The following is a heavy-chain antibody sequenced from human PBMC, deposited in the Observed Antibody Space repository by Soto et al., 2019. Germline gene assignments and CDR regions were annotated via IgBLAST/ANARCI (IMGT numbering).Heavy chain of an antibody. V-gene: IGHV4-34*01. CDR3: ARGGIVVVPAAQNNWFDP. Sequence: PSETLSLTCAVYGVSFSGYYWSWIRQPPGKGLERIGEINHSGSTNYNPSLRSRVTISVDTSKNQFSLKLSSVTAADTAVYYCARGGIVVVPAAQNNWFDPWGQGTLVTVSS. D-gene: IGHD2-2*01. CDR2: INHSGST. CDR1: GVSFSGYY. J-gene: IGHJ5*02.